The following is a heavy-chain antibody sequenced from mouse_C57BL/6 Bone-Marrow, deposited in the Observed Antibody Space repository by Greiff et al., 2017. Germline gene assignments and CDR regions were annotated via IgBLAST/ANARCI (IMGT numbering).Heavy chain of an antibody. CDR3: TGDRRNYGSFWYFDV. J-gene: IGHJ1*03. CDR1: GFTFSSYA. CDR2: ISSGGDYI. D-gene: IGHD6-1*01. V-gene: IGHV5-9-1*02. Sequence: EVQGVESGEGLVKPGGSLKLSCAASGFTFSSYAMSWVRQTPEKRLEWVAYISSGGDYIYYADTVKGRFTISRDNARNTLYLQMSSLKSEDTAMYYCTGDRRNYGSFWYFDVWGTGTTVTVSS.